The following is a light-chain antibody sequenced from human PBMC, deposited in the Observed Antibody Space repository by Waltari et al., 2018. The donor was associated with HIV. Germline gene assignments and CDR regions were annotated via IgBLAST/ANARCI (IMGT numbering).Light chain of an antibody. Sequence: DIVMTQSPLSLPVTPVEPASISCRSSQSLPHSNAYNCLDWYQHKPGQAPQLLVFLGTNRASAVPDRFSGSGAGTDVTLKISRVGAEGIGVYYCMQALQTPRTFGQGTKVEIK. V-gene: IGKV2-28*01. CDR3: MQALQTPRT. CDR1: QSLPHSNAYNC. CDR2: LGT. J-gene: IGKJ1*01.